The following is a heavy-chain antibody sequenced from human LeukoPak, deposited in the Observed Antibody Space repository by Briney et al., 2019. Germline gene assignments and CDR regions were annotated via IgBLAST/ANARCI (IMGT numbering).Heavy chain of an antibody. D-gene: IGHD2-2*01. CDR2: IRYDGSNK. Sequence: GGSLRLSCAASGFTFSSYGMHWVRQAPGKGLEWVAFIRYDGSNKYYADSVKGRFTISRDNSKNTLYLQMNSLRAEDTAVYYCAKGYCSSTSCYDGGDWFDPWGQGTLVTVSS. V-gene: IGHV3-30*02. CDR1: GFTFSSYG. J-gene: IGHJ5*02. CDR3: AKGYCSSTSCYDGGDWFDP.